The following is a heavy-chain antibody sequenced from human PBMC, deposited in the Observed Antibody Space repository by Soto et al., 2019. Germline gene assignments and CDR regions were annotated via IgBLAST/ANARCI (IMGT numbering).Heavy chain of an antibody. D-gene: IGHD3-3*01. J-gene: IGHJ4*02. CDR3: ARQEYYDFWSGYPGVDY. V-gene: IGHV1-3*01. Sequence: QVQLVQSGAEVKKPGASVKVSCKASGYTFTSYAMHWVRQAPGQRLEWMGWINAGNGNKKYSQKFQGRVTITRDTSASTAYMELSSLRSEDTAVYYCARQEYYDFWSGYPGVDYWGQGTLVTVSS. CDR2: INAGNGNK. CDR1: GYTFTSYA.